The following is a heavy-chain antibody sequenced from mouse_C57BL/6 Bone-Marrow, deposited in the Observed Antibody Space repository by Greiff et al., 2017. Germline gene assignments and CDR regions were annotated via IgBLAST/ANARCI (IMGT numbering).Heavy chain of an antibody. Sequence: EVQRVESGPGLAKPSQTLSLTCSVTGYSITSDYWNWIRKFPGNKLEYMGYISYSGSTYYNPSLKSRISITRDTSKNQYYLQLNSVTTEDTATYYCARGSYYYGSSYYFDYWGQGTTLTVSS. CDR3: ARGSYYYGSSYYFDY. J-gene: IGHJ2*01. CDR1: GYSITSDY. CDR2: ISYSGST. V-gene: IGHV3-8*01. D-gene: IGHD1-1*01.